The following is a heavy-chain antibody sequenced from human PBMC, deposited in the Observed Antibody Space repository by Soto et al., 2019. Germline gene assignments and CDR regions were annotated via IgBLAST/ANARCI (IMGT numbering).Heavy chain of an antibody. CDR2: ISGSGGST. Sequence: GGSLRLSCAASGFTFSSYAMSWVRQVPGKGLEWVSAISGSGGSTYYADSVKGRFTISRDNSKNTLYLQMNSLRAEDTAVYYCAKDVVTMIVVVISFDYWGQGTLVTVSS. J-gene: IGHJ4*02. V-gene: IGHV3-23*01. CDR3: AKDVVTMIVVVISFDY. CDR1: GFTFSSYA. D-gene: IGHD3-22*01.